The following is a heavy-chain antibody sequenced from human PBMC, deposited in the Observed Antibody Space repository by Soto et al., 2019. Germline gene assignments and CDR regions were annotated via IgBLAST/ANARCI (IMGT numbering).Heavy chain of an antibody. CDR2: INSDGSST. CDR1: GFTFSSYW. D-gene: IGHD3-3*01. Sequence: GGSLRLSCAASGFTFSSYWMHWVRQAPGKGLVWVSRINSDGSSTSYADSVKGRFTISRDNAKNALYLQMNSLRAEDTAVYYCARDPYDFWSGSYSHHFDYWGQGTLVTVSS. J-gene: IGHJ4*02. V-gene: IGHV3-74*01. CDR3: ARDPYDFWSGSYSHHFDY.